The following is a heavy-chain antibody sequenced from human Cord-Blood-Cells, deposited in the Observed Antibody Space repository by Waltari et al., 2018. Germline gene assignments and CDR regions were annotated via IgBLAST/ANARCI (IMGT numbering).Heavy chain of an antibody. CDR3: ALTPPLWFRELYYFDY. J-gene: IGHJ4*02. D-gene: IGHD3-10*01. CDR1: GLSLSTSGMC. CDR2: IDWDDDK. Sequence: QVTLRESGPALVKPTQTLTLTCTFSGLSLSTSGMCVSWIRQPPGKALEWLALIDWDDDKYYSTSLETRLTNSKSTSNNQVVLTMTNMDPVDTATDYCALTPPLWFRELYYFDYWGQGTLVTVSS. V-gene: IGHV2-70*01.